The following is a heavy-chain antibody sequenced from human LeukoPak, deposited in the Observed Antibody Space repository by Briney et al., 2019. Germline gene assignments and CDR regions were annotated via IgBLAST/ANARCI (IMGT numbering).Heavy chain of an antibody. CDR2: INKDGGIT. V-gene: IGHV3-74*01. CDR1: GFTFSNYW. Sequence: GGSLRLSCAASGFTFSNYWMHWVRQAPGKGLVWVSRINKDGGITDYADSVKGRFTISRDNAKNTLYLQMNSLRVEDTAVYYCVRLLDVEYSGQGTLVTVSS. J-gene: IGHJ4*02. CDR3: VRLLDVEY. D-gene: IGHD3-3*01.